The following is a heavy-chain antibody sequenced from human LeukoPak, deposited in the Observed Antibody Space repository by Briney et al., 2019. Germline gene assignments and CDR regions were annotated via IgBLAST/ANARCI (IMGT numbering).Heavy chain of an antibody. CDR1: GYTFTSYG. D-gene: IGHD5-24*01. CDR3: ARDGDAINYYYYYYMDV. J-gene: IGHJ6*03. V-gene: IGHV1-18*01. CDR2: ISAYNGNT. Sequence: ASVKVSCKASGYTFTSYGISWVRQAPGQGLEWMGWISAYNGNTNYAQKLQGRVTMTTDTSTSTAYMELRSLRSDDTAVYYCARDGDAINYYYYYYMDVWGKGTTVTVSS.